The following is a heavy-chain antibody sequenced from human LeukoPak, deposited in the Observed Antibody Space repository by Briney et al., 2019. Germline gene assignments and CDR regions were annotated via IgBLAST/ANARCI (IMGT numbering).Heavy chain of an antibody. J-gene: IGHJ4*02. Sequence: PSETLALTCTVSGGSISSSNYYWGWIRQSPGKGLEWIGSIHSSGNTYNNPALKSRVTMSVDTSNNQFSLRLSSVTAADTAVYYCARVPPYNWNPDYWGQGTLVTVSS. CDR3: ARVPPYNWNPDY. D-gene: IGHD1-20*01. V-gene: IGHV4-39*01. CDR2: IHSSGNT. CDR1: GGSISSSNYY.